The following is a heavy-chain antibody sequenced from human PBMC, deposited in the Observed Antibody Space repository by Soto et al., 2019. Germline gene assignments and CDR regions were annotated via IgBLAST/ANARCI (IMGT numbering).Heavy chain of an antibody. CDR3: ARMRDRTSSPLDY. V-gene: IGHV2-26*01. D-gene: IGHD6-6*01. CDR2: VFSTDDK. Sequence: SGPTLVNPTETLTLTCTVSGFSLSNARMGVSWIRQPPGKALEWLAHVFSTDDKSYSRSLRKRLTISKDTSKRQVVLTLTNVDPVDTATYFCARMRDRTSSPLDYWGQGIPVTVSS. CDR1: GFSLSNARMG. J-gene: IGHJ4*02.